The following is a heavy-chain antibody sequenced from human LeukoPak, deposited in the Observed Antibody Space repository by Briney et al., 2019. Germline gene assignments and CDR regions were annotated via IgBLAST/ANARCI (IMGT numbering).Heavy chain of an antibody. D-gene: IGHD2-2*01. CDR1: GFTFDDYA. J-gene: IGHJ3*02. CDR3: AKAIVPYCSSTSCYENAFDI. CDR2: INWNSGSI. Sequence: GRSLRLSCAASGFTFDDYAMHWVRHAPGKGLEWVSGINWNSGSIDYADSVKGRFTISRDNAKNSLYLQMNSLRAEDTALYYCAKAIVPYCSSTSCYENAFDIWGQGTMVTVSS. V-gene: IGHV3-9*01.